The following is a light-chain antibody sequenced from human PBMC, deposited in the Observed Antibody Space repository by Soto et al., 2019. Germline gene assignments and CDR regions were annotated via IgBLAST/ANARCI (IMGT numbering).Light chain of an antibody. V-gene: IGKV1-39*01. CDR2: GAS. J-gene: IGKJ1*01. CDR1: QYVDSY. CDR3: QQSYRTPRS. Sequence: IQMTQSPSSLSESVGDRVTITCRASQYVDSYLNWYQQKPGKAPKLLIYGASSLQSGVPSRFSGSGSRTEFTLTISSLQPEDSATYYCQQSYRTPRSFGQGTKVEVK.